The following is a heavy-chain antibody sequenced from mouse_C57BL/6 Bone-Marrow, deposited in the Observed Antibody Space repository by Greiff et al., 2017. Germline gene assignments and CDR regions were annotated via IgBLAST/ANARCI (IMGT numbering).Heavy chain of an antibody. CDR2: IDPSDSST. CDR1: GYTFTSYW. V-gene: IGHV1-50*01. Sequence: QVQLKQPGAELVKPGASVKLSCKASGYTFTSYWMPWVKQRPGQGLEWIGEIDPSDSSTNYNQQFKGKATLTVDTSSSTAYMQLSSLTSEDAAVYYGARKEGYDYDGYYWGQGTTLTVSS. D-gene: IGHD2-4*01. J-gene: IGHJ2*01. CDR3: ARKEGYDYDGYY.